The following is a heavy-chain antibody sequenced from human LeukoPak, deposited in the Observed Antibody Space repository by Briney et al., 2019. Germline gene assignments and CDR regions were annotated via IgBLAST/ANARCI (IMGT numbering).Heavy chain of an antibody. J-gene: IGHJ4*02. V-gene: IGHV3-74*01. D-gene: IGHD2/OR15-2a*01. CDR2: INSDGSWT. Sequence: GGSLRLSCAASGNYWMHWVRQVPGKGLVWVSHINSDGSWTSYADSVKGRFTISKDNAKNTVYLQMNSLRAEDTVVYYCVSFYETYWGRGTLVTVSS. CDR1: GNYW. CDR3: VSFYETY.